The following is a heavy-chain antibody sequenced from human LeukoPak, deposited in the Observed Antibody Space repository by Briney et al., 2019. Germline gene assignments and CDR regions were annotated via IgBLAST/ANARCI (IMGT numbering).Heavy chain of an antibody. V-gene: IGHV4-59*08. CDR1: GGSISSYY. CDR2: IYYSGST. Sequence: PSETLSLTCTVSGGSISSYYWSWLRQPPGKGLEWLGYIYYSGSTNYNPSLKSRVTISVDTSKNQFSLELSSVTAADTAVYYCARHRRYCSSTSCYTGDVFDIWGQGTMVTVSS. CDR3: ARHRRYCSSTSCYTGDVFDI. D-gene: IGHD2-2*02. J-gene: IGHJ3*02.